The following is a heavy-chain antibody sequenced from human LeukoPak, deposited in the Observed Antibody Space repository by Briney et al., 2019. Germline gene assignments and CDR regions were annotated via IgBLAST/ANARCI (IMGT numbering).Heavy chain of an antibody. J-gene: IGHJ2*01. CDR3: AKVGGWELRSWYFDL. CDR2: ISYDGSNK. Sequence: GGSLRLSCAASGFTFSSYGMHWVRQAPGKGLEWVAVISYDGSNKYYADSVKGRFTISRDNSKNTLYLQMNSLRAEDTALYYCAKVGGWELRSWYFDLWGRGTLVTVSS. CDR1: GFTFSSYG. D-gene: IGHD1-26*01. V-gene: IGHV3-30*18.